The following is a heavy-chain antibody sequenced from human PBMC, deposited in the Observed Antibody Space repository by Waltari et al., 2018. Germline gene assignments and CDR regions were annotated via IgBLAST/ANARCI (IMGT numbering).Heavy chain of an antibody. Sequence: QLQLQESGPGLLKPSETLSLTCSVSGGSISGSPYYWDWFRQPPGKGPEWIGNIYHSGTTVYNPSLKRRVAMSVDTSKNQFSLRLNSVTAADTAVYFCARQGQQLSNCWFDPWGQGILVTVSS. CDR3: ARQGQQLSNCWFDP. J-gene: IGHJ5*02. V-gene: IGHV4-39*01. CDR1: GGSISGSPYY. CDR2: IYHSGTT. D-gene: IGHD6-13*01.